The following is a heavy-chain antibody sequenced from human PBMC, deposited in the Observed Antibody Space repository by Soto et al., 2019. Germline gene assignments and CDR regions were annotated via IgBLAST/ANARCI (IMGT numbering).Heavy chain of an antibody. CDR2: INAGNGNT. V-gene: IGHV1-3*05. CDR3: ARAVAVAADFDY. Sequence: QVQLVQSGAEEKKPGASVKVSCKASGYTFTGYAMHWVRQAPGQRLEWMGWINAGNGNTKYSQKFQGRVTITRDTSASGAYMELSSLSSEDTAVYYCARAVAVAADFDYWGQGTLVTVSS. CDR1: GYTFTGYA. J-gene: IGHJ4*02. D-gene: IGHD6-19*01.